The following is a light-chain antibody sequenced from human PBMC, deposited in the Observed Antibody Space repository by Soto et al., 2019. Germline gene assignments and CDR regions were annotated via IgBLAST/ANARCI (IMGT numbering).Light chain of an antibody. CDR3: TTFAPGRIYV. V-gene: IGLV2-14*01. CDR1: SSDFGPYNY. CDR2: EVS. J-gene: IGLJ1*01. Sequence: QSALTQPASVSGSPGQSITISCSGASSDFGPYNYVSCYQHHPGRAPKLLIYEVSNRPSGVSYRFSGSNSGNTASLTISGLQAEDEGDYYCTTFAPGRIYVFGSGTKLTVL.